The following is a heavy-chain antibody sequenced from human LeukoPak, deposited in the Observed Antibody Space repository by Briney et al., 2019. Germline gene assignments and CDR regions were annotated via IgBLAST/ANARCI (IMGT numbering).Heavy chain of an antibody. CDR1: GGSISSYY. Sequence: SETLSLTCTVSGGSISSYYWSWIRQPAGKGLEWIGRIYTSGSTNYNPSLKSRVTMSVDTSKNPFSLKLSSVTAADTAVYYCARVGIAAAGRVWDYYYYYGMDVWGQGTTVTVSS. D-gene: IGHD6-13*01. CDR3: ARVGIAAAGRVWDYYYYYGMDV. V-gene: IGHV4-4*07. J-gene: IGHJ6*02. CDR2: IYTSGST.